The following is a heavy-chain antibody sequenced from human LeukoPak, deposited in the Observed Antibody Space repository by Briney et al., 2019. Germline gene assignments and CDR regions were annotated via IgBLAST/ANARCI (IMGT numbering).Heavy chain of an antibody. J-gene: IGHJ4*02. V-gene: IGHV3-30*02. D-gene: IGHD3-10*01. Sequence: GGSLRLSCAASGFTFSSYDMHWVRQAPGKGLEWVAFIRYDGSNKCYADSVKGRFTISRDNSKNTLYLQMNSLRAEDTAVYYCAKDDRYYHSGSIDNWGQGTLVTVSS. CDR2: IRYDGSNK. CDR3: AKDDRYYHSGSIDN. CDR1: GFTFSSYD.